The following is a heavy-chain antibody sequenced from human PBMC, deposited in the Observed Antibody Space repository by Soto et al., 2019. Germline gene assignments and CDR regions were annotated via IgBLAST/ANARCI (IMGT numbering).Heavy chain of an antibody. D-gene: IGHD2-21*01. J-gene: IGHJ4*02. Sequence: HPGGSLRLSCTASGFTFGDYPMSWFRQAPGKWLEWVGFIRSKAYGGTTEYAASVKGRFTISRDDSKSIAYLQMNSLKTEDTAVYYCARAGIRTSFDYWGQGXLVTVYS. CDR3: ARAGIRTSFDY. CDR1: GFTFGDYP. V-gene: IGHV3-49*03. CDR2: IRSKAYGGTT.